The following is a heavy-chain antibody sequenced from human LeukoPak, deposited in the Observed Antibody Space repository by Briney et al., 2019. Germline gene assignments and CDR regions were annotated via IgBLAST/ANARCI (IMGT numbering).Heavy chain of an antibody. Sequence: GSLRLSCAASGFTFSSYAMSWVRQAPGKGLEWVSAISGSGGSTYYADSVKGRFTISRDNAKNALYLQMNSLRAEDTAVYCCARFIAAPYYFDYWGRGTLVTVSS. J-gene: IGHJ4*02. CDR2: ISGSGGST. V-gene: IGHV3-23*01. CDR1: GFTFSSYA. CDR3: ARFIAAPYYFDY. D-gene: IGHD6-13*01.